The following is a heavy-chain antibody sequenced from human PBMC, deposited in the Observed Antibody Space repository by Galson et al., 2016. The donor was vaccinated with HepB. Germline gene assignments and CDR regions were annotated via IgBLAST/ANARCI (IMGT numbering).Heavy chain of an antibody. J-gene: IGHJ4*02. V-gene: IGHV3-30*02. CDR3: AKDRVTFLEWLSYFDF. CDR1: RFTFSHYG. D-gene: IGHD3-3*01. Sequence: SLRLSCAASRFTFSHYGMHWVRQAPGKGLEWVGIIWYDGSKKFYADSVRGRFLISRDNSGKRVHLQMDSLRPDDTGTYYCAKDRVTFLEWLSYFDFGGQGTPVTVSS. CDR2: IWYDGSKK.